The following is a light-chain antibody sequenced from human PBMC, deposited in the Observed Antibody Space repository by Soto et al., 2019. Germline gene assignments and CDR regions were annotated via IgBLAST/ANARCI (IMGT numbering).Light chain of an antibody. CDR2: DVT. V-gene: IGLV2-11*01. CDR1: SSDVGGYNF. J-gene: IGLJ1*01. CDR3: CSYVGSYTSNV. Sequence: QSALTQPRSVSGSPGQSVTISCTGTSSDVGGYNFVSWYQQHPGKAPKLMIYDVTKRPSGVPDRFSGSKSGNTASLTISGLQAEDEADYYCCSYVGSYTSNVFGTGTKLTVL.